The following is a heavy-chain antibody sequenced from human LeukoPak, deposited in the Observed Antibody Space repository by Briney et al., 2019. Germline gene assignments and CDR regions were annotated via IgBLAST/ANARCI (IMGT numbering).Heavy chain of an antibody. CDR2: ISSSGSTI. J-gene: IGHJ4*02. Sequence: GGSLRLSCAASGFTFSDYYMSWIRQAPGKGLEGVSYISSSGSTIYYADSVKGRFTISRDNAKNSLYLQMNSLRAEDTAVYYCARALGYCSSTSCLIDYWGQGTLVTVSS. CDR3: ARALGYCSSTSCLIDY. D-gene: IGHD2-2*01. CDR1: GFTFSDYY. V-gene: IGHV3-11*01.